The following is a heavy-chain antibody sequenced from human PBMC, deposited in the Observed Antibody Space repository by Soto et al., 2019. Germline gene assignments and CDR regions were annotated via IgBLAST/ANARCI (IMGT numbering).Heavy chain of an antibody. J-gene: IGHJ6*03. CDR2: MNPNSGNT. Sequence: QVQLVQSGAEVKKPGASVKVSCKASGYTFTSYDINWVRQATGQGLEWMGWMNPNSGNTGYAQKFQGRVTMTRNTSISTAYMELGSLRSEDTAVYYCARERYCSGGSCYYYYMDVWGKGTTVTVSS. V-gene: IGHV1-8*01. CDR1: GYTFTSYD. CDR3: ARERYCSGGSCYYYYMDV. D-gene: IGHD2-15*01.